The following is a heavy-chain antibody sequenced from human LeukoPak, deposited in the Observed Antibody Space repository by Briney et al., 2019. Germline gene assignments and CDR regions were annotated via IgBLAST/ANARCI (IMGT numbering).Heavy chain of an antibody. CDR1: GFTLKTYS. D-gene: IGHD3-22*01. CDR3: ARDRGYFESRYYFDY. J-gene: IGHJ4*02. Sequence: GGSPRLSCAASGFTLKTYSMNWVRQAPGKGLEWISYISSSSSNIYYADSVKGRFTISRDNAKNSLYLQMNSLRAEDTAVYYCARDRGYFESRYYFDYWGQGTLVTVSS. CDR2: ISSSSSNI. V-gene: IGHV3-48*01.